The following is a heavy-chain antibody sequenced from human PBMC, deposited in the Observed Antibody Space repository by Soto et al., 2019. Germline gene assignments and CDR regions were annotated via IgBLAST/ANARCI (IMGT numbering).Heavy chain of an antibody. V-gene: IGHV3-49*04. CDR1: GCLDRHYA. CDR3: ARDSRGIEDYYGMDV. D-gene: IGHD6-13*01. Sequence: GCLDRHYASRWVRQVQGKGLEWVGFIRSKVYSGTTEYAASVKGRFTISRDDSKSIAYLQMNSLKTEDTAVYYCARDSRGIEDYYGMDVWGQGT. CDR2: IRSKVYSGTT. J-gene: IGHJ6*01.